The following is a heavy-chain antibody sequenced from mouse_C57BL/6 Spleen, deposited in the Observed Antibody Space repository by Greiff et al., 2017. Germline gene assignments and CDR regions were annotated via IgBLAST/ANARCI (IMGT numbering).Heavy chain of an antibody. CDR3: ATITTGGDFDY. J-gene: IGHJ2*01. Sequence: QVQLQQPGAELVMPGASVKLSCKASGYTFTSYWMHWVKQRPGQGLEWIGEIDPSDSYTNYNQKFKGKSTLTVDKSSSTAYMQLSSLTSEDSAVYYWATITTGGDFDYWGQGTTRTVSS. CDR1: GYTFTSYW. V-gene: IGHV1-69*01. D-gene: IGHD2-4*01. CDR2: IDPSDSYT.